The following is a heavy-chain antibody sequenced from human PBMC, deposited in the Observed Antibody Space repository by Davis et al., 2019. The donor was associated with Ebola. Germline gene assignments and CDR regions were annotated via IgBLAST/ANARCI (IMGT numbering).Heavy chain of an antibody. CDR2: VSGDGGST. CDR3: AKAKPDFWSGKFDS. V-gene: IGHV3-23*01. Sequence: GGSLRLSCTGPGLNFNHYAMSWVRQAPGKGLEWVSGVSGDGGSTDYAQSVRGRFTISRDNSKNTLFLQMNSLRAEDTAVYYCAKAKPDFWSGKFDSWGQGTLLTVSS. J-gene: IGHJ4*02. CDR1: GLNFNHYA. D-gene: IGHD3-3*01.